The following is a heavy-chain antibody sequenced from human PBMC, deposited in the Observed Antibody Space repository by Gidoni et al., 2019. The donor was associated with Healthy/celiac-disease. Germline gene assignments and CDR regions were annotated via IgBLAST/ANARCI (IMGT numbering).Heavy chain of an antibody. J-gene: IGHJ6*02. CDR2: IWYDGSNK. CDR1: GFTFSSYG. Sequence: QVQLVESGGGVVQPGRSLRLSCAASGFTFSSYGMHWVRQAPGKGLEWVAVIWYDGSNKYYADSVKGRFTISRDNSKNTLYLQMNSLRAEDTAVYYCARDHEVVAARGGYYYGMDVWGQGTTVTVSS. D-gene: IGHD2-15*01. CDR3: ARDHEVVAARGGYYYGMDV. V-gene: IGHV3-33*01.